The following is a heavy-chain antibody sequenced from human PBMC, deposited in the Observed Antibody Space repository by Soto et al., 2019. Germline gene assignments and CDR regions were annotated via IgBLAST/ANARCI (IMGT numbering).Heavy chain of an antibody. CDR2: IYPSGGST. J-gene: IGHJ4*02. V-gene: IGHV1-46*01. CDR3: ARDFSGAMDY. Sequence: GASVKVSCKASGYTFTNYYMHWVRQAPGQGLEWMGIIYPSGGSTRNAQKFQGRVTMTRDTSTSTVYMELSSLRSEDTAVYYCARDFSGAMDYWGRGTLVTVSS. D-gene: IGHD1-26*01. CDR1: GYTFTNYY.